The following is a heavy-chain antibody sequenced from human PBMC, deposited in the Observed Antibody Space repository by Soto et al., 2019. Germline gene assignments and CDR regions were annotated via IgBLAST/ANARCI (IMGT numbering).Heavy chain of an antibody. V-gene: IGHV4-34*01. CDR1: GGSFSGYY. CDR3: ARRIQLWTRYYYYGMDV. D-gene: IGHD5-18*01. CDR2: INHSGST. J-gene: IGHJ6*02. Sequence: SETLSRTCAVYGGSFSGYYWSWIRQPPGKGLEWIGEINHSGSTNYNPSLKSRVTISVDTSKNQFSLKLSSVTAADTAVYYCARRIQLWTRYYYYGMDVWGQGTTVTVSS.